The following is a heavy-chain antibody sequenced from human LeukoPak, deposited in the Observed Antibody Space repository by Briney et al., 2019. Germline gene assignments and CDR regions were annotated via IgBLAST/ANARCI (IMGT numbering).Heavy chain of an antibody. J-gene: IGHJ3*02. Sequence: SETLSLTCTVSSGSLSSYYWSWLRQPAGKGLEWLGRIYSSGRTNYNPSLTSRVSMSVDTSKNQFSLQLNSVTAADTAVYYCARNLCTTANCYLETVDVLYIWGQGTMVAVSS. V-gene: IGHV4-4*07. D-gene: IGHD2-2*01. CDR1: SGSLSSYY. CDR2: IYSSGRT. CDR3: ARNLCTTANCYLETVDVLYI.